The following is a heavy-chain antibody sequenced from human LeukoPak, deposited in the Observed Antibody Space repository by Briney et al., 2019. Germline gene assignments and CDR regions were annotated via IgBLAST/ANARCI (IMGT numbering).Heavy chain of an antibody. CDR3: ARMSSGYYDDN. CDR2: ISTWSTTI. V-gene: IGHV3-48*01. CDR1: GFTFSSYT. Sequence: GGSLRLSCAASGFTFSSYTMNWVRQAPGKGLEWVSYISTWSTTIYYADSVKGRFTISRDDAKSSLFLQMNSLRVEDTALYYCARMSSGYYDDNWGQGTRVTVSS. J-gene: IGHJ4*02. D-gene: IGHD3-22*01.